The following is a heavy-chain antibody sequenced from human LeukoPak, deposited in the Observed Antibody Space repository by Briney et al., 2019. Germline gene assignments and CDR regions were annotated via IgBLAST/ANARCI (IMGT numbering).Heavy chain of an antibody. CDR3: ARVKFQGKYFDY. Sequence: GRSLRLSCAASGFTFSSYSMNWVRQAPGKGLEWVSSISSSSSYIYYADSVKGRFTISRDNAKNSLYLQVNSLRAEDTAVYYCARVKFQGKYFDYWGQGTLVTVSS. CDR1: GFTFSSYS. D-gene: IGHD3-10*01. J-gene: IGHJ4*02. CDR2: ISSSSSYI. V-gene: IGHV3-21*01.